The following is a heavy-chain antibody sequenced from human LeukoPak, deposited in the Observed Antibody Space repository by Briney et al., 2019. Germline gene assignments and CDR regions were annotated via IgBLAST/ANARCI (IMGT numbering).Heavy chain of an antibody. V-gene: IGHV4-4*07. CDR3: ARSIGSGWYAGFDY. Sequence: SETLSLTCTVSGGSISSYYWSWIRQPAGKGLEWIGRIYTSGSTNYNPSLKSRVTISLDTSKNQFSLKLSSVTAADTAVYYCARSIGSGWYAGFDYWGQGTLVTVSS. CDR1: GGSISSYY. D-gene: IGHD6-19*01. J-gene: IGHJ4*02. CDR2: IYTSGST.